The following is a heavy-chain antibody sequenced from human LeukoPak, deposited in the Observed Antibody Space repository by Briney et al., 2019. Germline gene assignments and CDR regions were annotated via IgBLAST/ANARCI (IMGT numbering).Heavy chain of an antibody. Sequence: ASVKVSCKASGYTFTGYYMHWVRQAPGQGLEWMGRINPNSGGTNYAQKFQGRVTMTRDTSISTAYMELSRLRSDDTAVYYCAKGDWYCSSTTCYAGAFETWGQGTMVTVAS. CDR3: AKGDWYCSSTTCYAGAFET. D-gene: IGHD2-2*01. CDR1: GYTFTGYY. CDR2: INPNSGGT. J-gene: IGHJ3*02. V-gene: IGHV1-2*06.